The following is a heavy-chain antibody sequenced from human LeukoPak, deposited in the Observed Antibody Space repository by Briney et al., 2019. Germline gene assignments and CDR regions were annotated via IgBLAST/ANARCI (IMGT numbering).Heavy chain of an antibody. J-gene: IGHJ4*02. CDR3: AKDCDYDETSAMPCY. CDR2: IDGGAGYT. V-gene: IGHV3-23*01. D-gene: IGHD3-22*01. CDR1: GFTFTRYA. Sequence: GGSLRLSCAASGFTFTRYAMNWVRQAPGKGLEWVSVIDGGAGYTNYADSVRGRFTISRDNSKNTLNLQMSSLRDEDTAVYYCAKDCDYDETSAMPCYWGQGILVTVSS.